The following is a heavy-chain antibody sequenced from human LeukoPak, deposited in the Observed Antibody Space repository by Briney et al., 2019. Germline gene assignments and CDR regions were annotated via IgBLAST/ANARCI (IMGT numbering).Heavy chain of an antibody. CDR1: GGSISSSSYY. CDR3: ARMPDSSGYYSRGEFGY. V-gene: IGHV4-39*01. Sequence: SETLSLTCTVSGGSISSSSYYWGWIRQPPGKGLEWIGSIYYSGSTYYNPSLKSRVTISVDTSKNQFSLKLSSVTAADTAVYYCARMPDSSGYYSRGEFGYWGQGTLVTVSS. J-gene: IGHJ4*02. D-gene: IGHD3-22*01. CDR2: IYYSGST.